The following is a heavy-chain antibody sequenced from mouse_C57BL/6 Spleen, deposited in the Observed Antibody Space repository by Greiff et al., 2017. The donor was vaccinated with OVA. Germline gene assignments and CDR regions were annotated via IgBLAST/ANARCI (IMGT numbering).Heavy chain of an antibody. CDR1: GYTFTSYW. V-gene: IGHV1-52*01. CDR2: IDPSDSET. CDR3: ARGGLGRDFDY. D-gene: IGHD4-1*01. Sequence: QVQLKQPGAELVRPGSSVKLSCKASGYTFTSYWMHWVKQRPIQGLEWIGNIDPSDSETHYNQKFKDKATLTVDKSSSTAYMQLSSLTSEDSAVYYCARGGLGRDFDYWGQGTTLTVSS. J-gene: IGHJ2*01.